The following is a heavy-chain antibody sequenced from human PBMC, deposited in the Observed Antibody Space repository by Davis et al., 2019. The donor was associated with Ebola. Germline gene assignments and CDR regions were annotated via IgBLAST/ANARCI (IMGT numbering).Heavy chain of an antibody. D-gene: IGHD3-10*01. J-gene: IGHJ6*04. Sequence: SETLSLTCTVSGGSISAYYWSWIRQPPGKGLEWIGDIYYSGSTNYNPSLKSRVTISVDTSKNHFSLKLNSVTATDTAVYYCARDMAPTQYYGSGINVLYGMDVWGKGTTVTVSS. V-gene: IGHV4-59*01. CDR1: GGSISAYY. CDR3: ARDMAPTQYYGSGINVLYGMDV. CDR2: IYYSGST.